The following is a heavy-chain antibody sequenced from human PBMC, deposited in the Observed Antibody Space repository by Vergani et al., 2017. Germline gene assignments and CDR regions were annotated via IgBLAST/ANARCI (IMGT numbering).Heavy chain of an antibody. CDR3: ARESRSATSY. Sequence: DVQLVESGGGLVQPGGSLRLSCAASGFTFSSYWMSWVRQAPGEGLEWVAIIKQDGSEKYYVDSVKGRFTISRDNAENSLYLQMNSLRAADTAVYYCARESRSATSYWGQGTLVTVSS. J-gene: IGHJ4*02. D-gene: IGHD2-2*01. V-gene: IGHV3-7*03. CDR2: IKQDGSEK. CDR1: GFTFSSYW.